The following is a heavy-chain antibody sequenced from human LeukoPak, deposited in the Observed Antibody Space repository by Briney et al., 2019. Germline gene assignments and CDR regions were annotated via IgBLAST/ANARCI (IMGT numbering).Heavy chain of an antibody. CDR2: INHSGST. J-gene: IGHJ4*02. V-gene: IGHV4-34*01. D-gene: IGHD3-16*01. CDR1: GGSFSGYY. CDR3: ARMRIMITFGGVVSRYYFDY. Sequence: KASETLSLTCAVYGGSFSGYYWSWIRQPPGKGLEWIGEINHSGSTNYNPSLKSRVTISVDTSKNQFSLKLSSVTAADTAVYYCARMRIMITFGGVVSRYYFDYWGQGTLVTVSS.